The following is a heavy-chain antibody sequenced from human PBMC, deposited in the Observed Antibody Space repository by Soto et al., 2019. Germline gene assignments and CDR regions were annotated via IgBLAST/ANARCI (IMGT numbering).Heavy chain of an antibody. J-gene: IGHJ5*02. Sequence: SVKVSFKAPRDTFTSYYINWVRQAPGQGLEWMGVINPHGGSTAYAQKFKGRVTLTRDTSASTVYMEVSSLTSEDTAMYYCARSSGGNFGIIIEGTNWFAPWGQGTLVTVSS. CDR1: RDTFTSYY. D-gene: IGHD1-26*01. CDR3: ARSSGGNFGIIIEGTNWFAP. CDR2: INPHGGST. V-gene: IGHV1-46*01.